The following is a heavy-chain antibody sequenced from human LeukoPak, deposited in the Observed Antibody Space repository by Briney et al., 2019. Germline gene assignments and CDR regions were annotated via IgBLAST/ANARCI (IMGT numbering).Heavy chain of an antibody. CDR2: ISYDGSNK. CDR1: GFTFSSYA. CDR3: ARGRYSYGYYFHY. D-gene: IGHD5-18*01. V-gene: IGHV3-30*04. J-gene: IGHJ4*02. Sequence: GRSLSLSCAASGFTFSSYAMHWVRQAPGKGLEWVAVISYDGSNKYYADSVKGRFTISRDNSKNTLYLQMNSLRAEDTAVYYCARGRYSYGYYFHYWGQGTLVTVSS.